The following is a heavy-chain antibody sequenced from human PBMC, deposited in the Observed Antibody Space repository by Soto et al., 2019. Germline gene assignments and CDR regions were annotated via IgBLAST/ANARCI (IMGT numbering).Heavy chain of an antibody. Sequence: SETLSLTCTVSGGSISSYYWSWIRQPPGKGLEWIGYIYYSGSTNYNPSLKSRVTISVDTSKNQFSLKLSSVTAADTAVYYCARNPLNEGMTRGLYFDYWGQGTLVTVSS. CDR1: GGSISSYY. J-gene: IGHJ4*02. V-gene: IGHV4-59*01. CDR2: IYYSGST. D-gene: IGHD3-10*01. CDR3: ARNPLNEGMTRGLYFDY.